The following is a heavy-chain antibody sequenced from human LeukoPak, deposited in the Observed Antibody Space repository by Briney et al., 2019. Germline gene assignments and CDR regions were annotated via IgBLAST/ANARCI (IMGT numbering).Heavy chain of an antibody. CDR1: GFTFSSYV. CDR2: ISYDGSNK. CDR3: ARGVLFFDY. V-gene: IGHV3-30*03. J-gene: IGHJ4*02. D-gene: IGHD2-8*01. Sequence: GGSLRLSCAASGFTFSSYVMHWVRQAPGKGLEWVAVISYDGSNKYYADSVKGRFTISRDNSKNTLYLQMNSLRAEDTAVYYCARGVLFFDYWGQGTLVTVSS.